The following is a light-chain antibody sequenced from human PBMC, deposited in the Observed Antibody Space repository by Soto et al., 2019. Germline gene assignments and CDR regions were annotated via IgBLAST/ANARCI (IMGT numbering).Light chain of an antibody. CDR1: QSLVYSDGNTY. V-gene: IGKV2-30*01. J-gene: IGKJ1*01. Sequence: DVVMTQSPLSLPVTLGQPASISCRSSQSLVYSDGNTYLNWFQQRPGQSPRRLIYKVSNRDSGVPDRFSGRGSGTDFTLKISRVEAEDVGVYYCMQGTHWRSWTFGQGTKVEIK. CDR2: KVS. CDR3: MQGTHWRSWT.